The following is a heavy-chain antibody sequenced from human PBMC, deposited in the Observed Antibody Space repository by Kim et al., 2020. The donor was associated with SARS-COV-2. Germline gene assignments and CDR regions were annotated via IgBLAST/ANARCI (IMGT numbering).Heavy chain of an antibody. D-gene: IGHD3-22*01. CDR2: IYYSGST. CDR1: GGSISSGGYY. V-gene: IGHV4-31*03. J-gene: IGHJ5*02. Sequence: SETLSLTCTVSGGSISSGGYYWSWIRQHPGKGLEWIGYIYYSGSTYYNPSLKSRVTISVDTSKNQFSLKLSSVTAADTAVYYCVREGETNYYDSSGFGPWGQGTLVTVSS. CDR3: VREGETNYYDSSGFGP.